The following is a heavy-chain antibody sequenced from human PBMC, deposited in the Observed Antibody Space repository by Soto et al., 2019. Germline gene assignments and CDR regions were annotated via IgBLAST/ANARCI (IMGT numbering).Heavy chain of an antibody. V-gene: IGHV3-15*01. CDR2: IKSNLDGATT. CDR1: GSTLSNAW. Sequence: KPGGSLRLSCAASGSTLSNAWMIWVRQAPGKGLEWVGRIKSNLDGATTDYAAPVKGRFTISRGDSKNTLYLQMNSLKTEDTAVYYCTTDSRHLFDYWRQGTLVTVSS. J-gene: IGHJ4*02. CDR3: TTDSRHLFDY.